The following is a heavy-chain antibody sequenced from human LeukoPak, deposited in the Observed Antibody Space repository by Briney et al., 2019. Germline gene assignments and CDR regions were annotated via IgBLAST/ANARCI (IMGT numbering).Heavy chain of an antibody. Sequence: SETLSLTCTVSGGSISSYYWSWIRQPPGKGLEWIGYIYYSGSTNYNPSLKSRVTISVDTSKNQFSLKLSSVTAADTAVYYCARGLRDNYYDSSGYYFRWQYYFDYWGRGTLVTVSS. J-gene: IGHJ4*02. CDR2: IYYSGST. V-gene: IGHV4-59*01. D-gene: IGHD3-22*01. CDR3: ARGLRDNYYDSSGYYFRWQYYFDY. CDR1: GGSISSYY.